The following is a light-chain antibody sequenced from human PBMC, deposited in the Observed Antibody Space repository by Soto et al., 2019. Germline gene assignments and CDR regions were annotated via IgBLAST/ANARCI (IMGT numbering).Light chain of an antibody. J-gene: IGLJ1*01. CDR1: SSDVGGYNF. CDR3: SSYTDRQSYL. CDR2: EVS. V-gene: IGLV2-14*01. Sequence: QSALTQPASVSGSPGQSITISCTGTSSDVGGYNFVSWYQQHPGKAPKLMIYEVSHRPSGVSDRFSGSKSGNTASLTISGLQAEDEADYYCSSYTDRQSYLFGTGTKVTVL.